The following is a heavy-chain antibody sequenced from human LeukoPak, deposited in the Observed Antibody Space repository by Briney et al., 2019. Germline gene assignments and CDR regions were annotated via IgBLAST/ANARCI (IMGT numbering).Heavy chain of an antibody. J-gene: IGHJ4*02. V-gene: IGHV3-53*01. D-gene: IGHD6-13*01. Sequence: PGGSLRLSCAASGFTVSSNYMTWVRQAPGKGLEWVSVIYSNNSTFYADSVKGRFTISRDNSKNTLYLQMNSLRAEDTAVYYCAKIGGSVAAAAPFDYWGQGTLVTVSS. CDR3: AKIGGSVAAAAPFDY. CDR1: GFTVSSNY. CDR2: IYSNNST.